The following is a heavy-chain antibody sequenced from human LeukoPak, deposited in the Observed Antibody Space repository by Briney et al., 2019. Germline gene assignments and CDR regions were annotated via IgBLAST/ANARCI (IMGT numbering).Heavy chain of an antibody. D-gene: IGHD6-13*01. CDR1: GFTFSSYA. CDR3: AKDKMSSSRGYYFDY. J-gene: IGHJ4*02. CDR2: ISGSGGST. Sequence: GGSLRLSCAASGFTFSSYAMSWVRQAPGKGLEWVSAISGSGGSTYYADSVKGRFTISRDNSKNTLYLQMNSLRAEDTAVYYCAKDKMSSSRGYYFDYWGQGTLVTFSS. V-gene: IGHV3-23*01.